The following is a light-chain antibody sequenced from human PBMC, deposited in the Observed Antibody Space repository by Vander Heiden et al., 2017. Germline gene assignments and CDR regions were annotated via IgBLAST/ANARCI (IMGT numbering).Light chain of an antibody. V-gene: IGLV7-46*01. CDR1: TGAVTSGHY. J-gene: IGLJ2*01. CDR2: DTS. Sequence: QAVVTQEPSLTVSPGGTVPLTCGSSTGAVTSGHYPYWFQQKPGQAPRTLIYDTSNKHSWTPARFSGSLRGGKAALTLSGAQQEDEAEYYCLRSYSGARPVFGGGTKLTVL. CDR3: LRSYSGARPV.